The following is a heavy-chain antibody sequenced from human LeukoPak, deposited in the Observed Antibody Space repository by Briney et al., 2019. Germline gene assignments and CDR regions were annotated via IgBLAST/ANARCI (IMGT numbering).Heavy chain of an antibody. CDR3: ARDGTGDYEHAFDI. CDR2: ISSSSSSYI. Sequence: GGSLRLSCAASGFTFSSYSMNWVRQAPGKGLEWVSSISSSSSSYIYYADSVKGRFTISRDNAKNSLYLQVNSLRAEDTAVYYCARDGTGDYEHAFDIWGQGTMVTVSS. CDR1: GFTFSSYS. V-gene: IGHV3-21*01. J-gene: IGHJ3*02. D-gene: IGHD4-17*01.